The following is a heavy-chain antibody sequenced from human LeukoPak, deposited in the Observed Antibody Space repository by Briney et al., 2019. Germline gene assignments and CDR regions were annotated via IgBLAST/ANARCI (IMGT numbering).Heavy chain of an antibody. Sequence: PSETLSLTCIVSGGSISNYYWSWIRQPPGKGLEWIGYTNYNGRTNYNPSLKSRVSISLDTSNKEVSLRLDSVTAADTAVYYCARVLNLGDDSWGQGTLVTVSS. CDR1: GGSISNYY. CDR2: TNYNGRT. V-gene: IGHV4-59*08. CDR3: ARVLNLGDDS. J-gene: IGHJ4*02. D-gene: IGHD3-16*01.